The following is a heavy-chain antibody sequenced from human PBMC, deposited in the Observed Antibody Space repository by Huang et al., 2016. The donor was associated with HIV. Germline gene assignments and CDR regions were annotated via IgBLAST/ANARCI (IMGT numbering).Heavy chain of an antibody. J-gene: IGHJ4*02. V-gene: IGHV3-30*18. Sequence: QVQLVESGGGVVQPGRSLRISCAASGFTFSLYGMHWVRPAPGKGLEWLAVISYDAKTKYYADSVKGRFTISREKSKTTLYLQMNRLRVEDTALYYCAKGGSAAAGLDFWGQGTLVTVSS. CDR3: AKGGSAAAGLDF. D-gene: IGHD6-13*01. CDR2: ISYDAKTK. CDR1: GFTFSLYG.